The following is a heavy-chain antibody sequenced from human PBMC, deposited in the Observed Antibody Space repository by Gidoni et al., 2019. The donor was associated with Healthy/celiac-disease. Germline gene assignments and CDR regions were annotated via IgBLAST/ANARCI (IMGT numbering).Heavy chain of an antibody. J-gene: IGHJ6*02. CDR2: MNPNSGNT. CDR1: GYPFTSYD. CDR3: ARVTAPTVAGTDYYYGMDV. D-gene: IGHD6-19*01. Sequence: QVQLVQSGAEVKKPGASVKVSCKASGYPFTSYDINWVRQATGQGLEWMGWMNPNSGNTGYAQKFQGRVTMTRNTSISTAYMELSSLRSEDTAVYYCARVTAPTVAGTDYYYGMDVWGQGTTVTVSS. V-gene: IGHV1-8*01.